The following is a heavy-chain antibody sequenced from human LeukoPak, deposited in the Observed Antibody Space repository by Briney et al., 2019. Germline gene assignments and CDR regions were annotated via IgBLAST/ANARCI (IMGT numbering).Heavy chain of an antibody. Sequence: SETLSLTCTVSGGSISSGDYYWSWIRQPPGKGLEWIGYIYYSGSTYYNPSLKSRVTISVDTSKNQFSLKLSSVTAADTAVYYCARCNHDYSNYGSSGYYYGMDVWGQGTTVTVSS. J-gene: IGHJ6*02. CDR1: GGSISSGDYY. D-gene: IGHD4-11*01. CDR2: IYYSGST. CDR3: ARCNHDYSNYGSSGYYYGMDV. V-gene: IGHV4-30-4*01.